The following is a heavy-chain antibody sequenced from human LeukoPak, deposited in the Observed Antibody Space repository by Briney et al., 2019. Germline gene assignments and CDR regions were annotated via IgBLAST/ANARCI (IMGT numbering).Heavy chain of an antibody. D-gene: IGHD2-2*01. V-gene: IGHV1-18*01. Sequence: ASVKVSCKASGYTFTSYGISWVRQAPGQGLERMGWISAYNGNTNYAQKLQGRVTMTTDTSTSTAYMELRSLRSDDTAVYYCAREGAIVVVPAASPFDYWGQGTLVTVSS. CDR3: AREGAIVVVPAASPFDY. J-gene: IGHJ4*02. CDR2: ISAYNGNT. CDR1: GYTFTSYG.